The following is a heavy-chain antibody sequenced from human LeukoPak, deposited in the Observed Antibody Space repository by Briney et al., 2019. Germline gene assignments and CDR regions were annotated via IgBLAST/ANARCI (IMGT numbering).Heavy chain of an antibody. CDR1: GYTFTSYD. V-gene: IGHV1-8*03. D-gene: IGHD3-16*02. J-gene: IGHJ5*02. Sequence: ASVKVSCKASGYTFTSYDINWVRQATGQGLEWMGWMNPNSGNTGYAQKFQGRVTITRNTSISTAYMELSSLRSEDTAVYYCARGVTFGGVIVVNWFDPWGQGTLVTVSS. CDR2: MNPNSGNT. CDR3: ARGVTFGGVIVVNWFDP.